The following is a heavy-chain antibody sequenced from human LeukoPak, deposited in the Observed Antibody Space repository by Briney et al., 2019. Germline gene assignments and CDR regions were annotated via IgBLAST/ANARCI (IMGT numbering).Heavy chain of an antibody. J-gene: IGHJ4*02. CDR2: ITYDGYYK. V-gene: IGHV3-30*18. Sequence: PGRSLRLSCEASGFTFSSYGMHWVSQAPGRGLEWVALITYDGYYKYYADSVKGRFTISSDNSKNTLYLHMNSLRPEDTAVYYCAKARSAVVRASPMDYWGQGTLVIVSS. CDR3: AKARSAVVRASPMDY. D-gene: IGHD3-10*01. CDR1: GFTFSSYG.